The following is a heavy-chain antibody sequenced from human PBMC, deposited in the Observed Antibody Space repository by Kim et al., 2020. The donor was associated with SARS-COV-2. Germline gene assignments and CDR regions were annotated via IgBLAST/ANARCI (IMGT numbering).Heavy chain of an antibody. J-gene: IGHJ3*01. V-gene: IGHV3-7*03. D-gene: IGHD3-22*01. CDR2: IKEDGTDS. Sequence: GGSLRLSCAVSGLSFRTFGMSWVRQAPGKGLEWVASIKEDGTDSFYVDSVKGRFTIFRDNAKNSLYLQMNSLRAEDTAVYYCARDQPYSEPRPHHYNDRRESSTDVFDVWGQGTLVTVSS. CDR1: GLSFRTFG. CDR3: ARDQPYSEPRPHHYNDRRESSTDVFDV.